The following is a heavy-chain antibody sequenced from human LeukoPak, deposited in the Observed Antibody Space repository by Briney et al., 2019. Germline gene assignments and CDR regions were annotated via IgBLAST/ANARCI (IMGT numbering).Heavy chain of an antibody. J-gene: IGHJ3*01. V-gene: IGHV3-7*03. CDR3: AQGDNGALHF. CDR2: IKQDSSEE. CDR1: GFKFNNYW. Sequence: PGGSLRLSCVASGFKFNNYWMNWVRQAPGKGLEWVANIKQDSSEEHYVDSVRGRFTISRDNAKNSLYLQMNSLKVEDTAEYYCAQGDNGALHFWGRGTMVTVSS. D-gene: IGHD5-24*01.